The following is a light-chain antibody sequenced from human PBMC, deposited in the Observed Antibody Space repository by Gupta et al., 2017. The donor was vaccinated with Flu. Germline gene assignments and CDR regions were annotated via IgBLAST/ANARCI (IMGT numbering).Light chain of an antibody. Sequence: DIQMTQSPSSLSASVGARVTITCRASQGISNYLAWFQQKPEKAHKPLIYGASILQSGVPSKFSGSGSGSGTDFTLTISGLQPEDFATYYCQQYDSYPLTFGGGTKVEIK. V-gene: IGKV1-16*02. J-gene: IGKJ4*01. CDR1: QGISNY. CDR2: GAS. CDR3: QQYDSYPLT.